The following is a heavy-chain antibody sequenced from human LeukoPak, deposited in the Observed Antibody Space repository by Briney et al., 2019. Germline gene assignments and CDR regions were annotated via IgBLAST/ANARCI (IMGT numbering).Heavy chain of an antibody. CDR1: GYSFTSYW. V-gene: IGHV5-10-1*01. CDR3: ARSGYCSGGSCYTSRDYYYYYGMDV. D-gene: IGHD2-15*01. Sequence: GESLRISCTGSGYSFTSYWISWVRQMPGKGLEWMGRIDPSDSYTNDSPSFQGHVTISADKSISTAYLQWSSLKASDTAMYYCARSGYCSGGSCYTSRDYYYYYGMDVWGKGTTVTVSS. J-gene: IGHJ6*04. CDR2: IDPSDSYT.